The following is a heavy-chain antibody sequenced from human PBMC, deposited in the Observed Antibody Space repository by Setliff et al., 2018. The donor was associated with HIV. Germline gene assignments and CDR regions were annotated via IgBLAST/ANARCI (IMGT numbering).Heavy chain of an antibody. CDR1: GGSIKSSSYY. Sequence: SETLSLTCTVSGGSIKSSSYYWGWIRQPPGKGLEWIGSIYYSGNTYYNPSLKSRVTISTDTSRNRFSLRLSSVTAADTAIYYCARVPTSSWYVTTQRTKEYFHHWGQGTLVTVSS. D-gene: IGHD6-13*01. CDR3: ARVPTSSWYVTTQRTKEYFHH. CDR2: IYYSGNT. V-gene: IGHV4-39*07. J-gene: IGHJ1*01.